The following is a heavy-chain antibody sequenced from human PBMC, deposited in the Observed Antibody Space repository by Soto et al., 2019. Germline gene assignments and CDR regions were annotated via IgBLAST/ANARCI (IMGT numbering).Heavy chain of an antibody. CDR2: IKPGASDI. J-gene: IGHJ5*01. CDR1: GCKFDNAW. Sequence: GPSHQISYTGGGCKFDNAWFGWDRQMPGKGLEWMGIIKPGASDIRYSPSFRGQVIISADAAVSTAYLQLNSLKASDISIYYRDRKINYSFDFWGQGTL. D-gene: IGHD4-4*01. V-gene: IGHV5-51*01. CDR3: DRKINYSFDF.